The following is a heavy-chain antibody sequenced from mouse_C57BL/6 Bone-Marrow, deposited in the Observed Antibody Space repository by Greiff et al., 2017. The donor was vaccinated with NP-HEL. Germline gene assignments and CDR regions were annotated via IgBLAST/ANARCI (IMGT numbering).Heavy chain of an antibody. V-gene: IGHV5-9-1*02. Sequence: EVRGVESGEGLVKPGGSLKLSCAASGFTFSSYAMSWVRQTPEKRLEWVAYISSGGDYIYYADTVKGRFTISRDNARNTLYLQMSSLKSEDTAMYYCTRDGGYDRGYYFDYWGQGTTRTVSS. CDR2: ISSGGDYI. CDR1: GFTFSSYA. D-gene: IGHD2-2*01. CDR3: TRDGGYDRGYYFDY. J-gene: IGHJ2*01.